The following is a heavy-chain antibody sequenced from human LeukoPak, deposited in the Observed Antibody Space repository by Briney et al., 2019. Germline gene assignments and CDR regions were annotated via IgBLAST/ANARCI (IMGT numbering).Heavy chain of an antibody. D-gene: IGHD5-18*01. V-gene: IGHV3-23*01. J-gene: IGHJ4*02. CDR1: GFTFSSYA. CDR2: ISGSGGST. CDR3: AKDRHGYTYGFLDY. Sequence: GGSLRLSCAASGFTFSSYAMSWVRQAPGKGLEWVSTISGSGGSTYYADSVKGRFTISRDNSKNTLDLQMNSLRAEDTAVYYCAKDRHGYTYGFLDYWGQGTLVTVSP.